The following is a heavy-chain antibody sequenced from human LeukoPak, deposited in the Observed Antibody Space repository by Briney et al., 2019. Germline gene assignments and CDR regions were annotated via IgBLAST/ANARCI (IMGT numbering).Heavy chain of an antibody. D-gene: IGHD2-15*01. J-gene: IGHJ1*01. CDR2: INQDGSEK. V-gene: IGHV3-7*01. Sequence: GGSLRLSCAASGFTFSRYWMSWVRQAPGKGLEWVANINQDGSEKYYVGSVKGRFTISRDNAKNSLYLQMNSLRAEDTAVYYCARGYDGGGYFQYWGQGTLVTVSS. CDR1: GFTFSRYW. CDR3: ARGYDGGGYFQY.